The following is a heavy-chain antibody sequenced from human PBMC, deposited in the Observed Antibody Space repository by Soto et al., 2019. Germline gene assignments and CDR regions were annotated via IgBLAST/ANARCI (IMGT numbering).Heavy chain of an antibody. J-gene: IGHJ3*01. V-gene: IGHV2-26*01. CDR2: IFSNDER. CDR3: ARIHRVATMGGLDV. CDR1: GFSLSNARMC. D-gene: IGHD5-12*01. Sequence: QVTLKESGPVLVKPTETLTLTCTVSGFSLSNARMCVTWIRQPPGKALEWLGHIFSNDERSYSTSLKSRLTISKDTSKSQVVLTITNMDPVDTATYFCARIHRVATMGGLDVWGQGTVVTVSS.